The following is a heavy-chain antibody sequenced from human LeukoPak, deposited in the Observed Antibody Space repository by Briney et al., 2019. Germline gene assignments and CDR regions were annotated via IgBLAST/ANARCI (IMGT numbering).Heavy chain of an antibody. Sequence: GGSLRLSCAASGFTVSSNYMSWVRQAPGKGLEWVSVIYSGGSTYYADSVKGRFTISRDNSKNTLYLQMNSLRAEDTAVYYCARGSNMVRGVIPGWFDPWGQGTLVTVSS. V-gene: IGHV3-53*01. D-gene: IGHD3-10*01. CDR1: GFTVSSNY. J-gene: IGHJ5*02. CDR3: ARGSNMVRGVIPGWFDP. CDR2: IYSGGST.